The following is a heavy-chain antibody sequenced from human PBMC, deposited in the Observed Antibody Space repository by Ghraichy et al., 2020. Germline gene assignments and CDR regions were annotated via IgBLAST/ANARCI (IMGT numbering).Heavy chain of an antibody. J-gene: IGHJ4*02. D-gene: IGHD3-22*01. CDR3: ARGLRFYDSSDVDN. CDR1: GFTVSTNY. Sequence: GGSLRLSCAVSGFTVSTNYMHWVRQGPGKGLEWVSVIYSDGRTDYADSVKGRFNLSRDNSKNTLYLQMNSLRVEDTAVYYCARGLRFYDSSDVDNWGQGTLVTVSS. V-gene: IGHV3-53*01. CDR2: IYSDGRT.